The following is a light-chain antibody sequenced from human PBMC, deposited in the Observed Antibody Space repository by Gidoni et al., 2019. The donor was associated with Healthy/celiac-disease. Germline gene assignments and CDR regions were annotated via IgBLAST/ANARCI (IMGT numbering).Light chain of an antibody. CDR2: LGS. CDR1: QSLLHSNAYNY. Sequence: DIVMTQSPLSLPVTPGEPASISCRSSQSLLHSNAYNYLDWYLQKPGQSPQLLIYLGSNRASGVPDRFSGSGSGTDFTLKISRVEAEDVGVYYCMQALQTPSYTFGQGTKLEIK. J-gene: IGKJ2*01. CDR3: MQALQTPSYT. V-gene: IGKV2-28*01.